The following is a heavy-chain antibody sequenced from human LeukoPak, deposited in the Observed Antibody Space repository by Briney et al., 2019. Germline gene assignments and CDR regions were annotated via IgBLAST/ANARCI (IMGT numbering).Heavy chain of an antibody. CDR1: GYTFTSYG. J-gene: IGHJ3*02. V-gene: IGHV1-18*01. CDR2: ISAYNGNT. D-gene: IGHD2-2*01. Sequence: ASVKVSCKASGYTFTSYGISWVRQAPGQGLEWMGWISAYNGNTNYAQKLQGRVTMTTDTSTSTAHMELRSLRSDDTAVYYCAREVTFDCSSTSCYPKADAFDIWGQGTMVTVSS. CDR3: AREVTFDCSSTSCYPKADAFDI.